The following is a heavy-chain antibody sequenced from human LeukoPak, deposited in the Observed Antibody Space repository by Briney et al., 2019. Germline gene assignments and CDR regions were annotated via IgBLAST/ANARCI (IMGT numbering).Heavy chain of an antibody. J-gene: IGHJ4*02. CDR1: GGSISSGNYW. CDR2: IYYSGST. V-gene: IGHV4-31*03. CDR3: AISDGYCSSTTCYNPFDY. D-gene: IGHD2-2*02. Sequence: PSETLSLTCTVSGGSISSGNYWWSWIRQHPGKGLEWIGYIYYSGSTLYNPSLQSRASISVDTSKNQFSLRLNSVTAAGTAVYYCAISDGYCSSTTCYNPFDYWGQGTLVTVSS.